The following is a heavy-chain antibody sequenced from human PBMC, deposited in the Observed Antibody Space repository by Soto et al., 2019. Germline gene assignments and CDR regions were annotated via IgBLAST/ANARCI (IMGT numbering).Heavy chain of an antibody. J-gene: IGHJ4*02. Sequence: SETLCLTYTVSGGTSGSSNCWSWVRQTPGKGLEWIGEIYHSGSTNYNPSLKSRVTISVDKSKNQFSLKLSSVTAADTAVYYCARAAMGGSSWPFDYWGQGTLVTVSS. CDR3: ARAAMGGSSWPFDY. CDR2: IYHSGST. V-gene: IGHV4-4*02. CDR1: GGTSGSSNC. D-gene: IGHD6-13*01.